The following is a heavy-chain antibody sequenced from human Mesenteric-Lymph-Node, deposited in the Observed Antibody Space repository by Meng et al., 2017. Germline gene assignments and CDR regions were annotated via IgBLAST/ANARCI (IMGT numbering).Heavy chain of an antibody. J-gene: IGHJ4*02. Sequence: SETLSLTCTVSGGSITSGDYYWSWIRQPAGKGLEWIGRIYTRGTTDYNPSLRSRVTVSLDTSKNQFSLQLTSVAAADTAVYYCAREPSGSYHGWYYFDYWGQGTLVTVSS. D-gene: IGHD1-26*01. CDR2: IYTRGTT. V-gene: IGHV4-61*02. CDR1: GGSITSGDYY. CDR3: AREPSGSYHGWYYFDY.